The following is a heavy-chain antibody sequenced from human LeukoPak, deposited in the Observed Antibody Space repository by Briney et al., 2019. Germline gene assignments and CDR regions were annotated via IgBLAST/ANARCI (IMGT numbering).Heavy chain of an antibody. J-gene: IGHJ4*02. D-gene: IGHD5-18*01. CDR3: ARDDTAMAFDY. Sequence: SQTLSLTCTVSGGSISSGSYYWSWIRQPAGKGLEWIGRIYTSGSTNYNPSLKSRVTISVDTSKNQFSLKLSSVTAADTAVYYCARDDTAMAFDYWGQGTLVTVSS. CDR2: IYTSGST. CDR1: GGSISSGSYY. V-gene: IGHV4-61*02.